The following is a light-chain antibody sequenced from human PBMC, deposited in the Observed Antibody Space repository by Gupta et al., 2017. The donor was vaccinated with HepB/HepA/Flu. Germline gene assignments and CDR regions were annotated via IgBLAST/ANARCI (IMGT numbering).Light chain of an antibody. J-gene: IGKJ2*01. V-gene: IGKV3-11*01. CDR3: LQRSTLHT. Sequence: EIVLTQSPATLSLSPGERATLSCRASQSVANYIAWYQQKPGQAPRLLIYDASNSATGIPVRFSGSGSGTDFTLTSSRREHEDFALYYWLQRSTLHTFGQGTKLDIK. CDR1: QSVANY. CDR2: DAS.